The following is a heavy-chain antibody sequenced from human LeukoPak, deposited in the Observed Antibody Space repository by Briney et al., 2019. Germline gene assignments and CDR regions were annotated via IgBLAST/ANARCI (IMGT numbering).Heavy chain of an antibody. D-gene: IGHD3-16*02. Sequence: PSETLSLTCTVSGGSISSSSYYWGWIRQPPGKGLEWIGRIYYSGSTYYNPSLKSRFTISVDTSKNQCSLKLSSVTAADSAVYYCAGHHSSSYRDGSFDPWGQGTLVTVPS. CDR3: AGHHSSSYRDGSFDP. J-gene: IGHJ5*02. CDR2: IYYSGST. V-gene: IGHV4-39*01. CDR1: GGSISSSSYY.